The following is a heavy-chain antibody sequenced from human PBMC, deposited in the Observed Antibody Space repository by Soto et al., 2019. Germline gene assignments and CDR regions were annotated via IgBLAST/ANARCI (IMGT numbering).Heavy chain of an antibody. Sequence: GASVKVSCKASGYTFTSYYMHWVRQAPGQGLEWMGIINPSGGSTSYAQKFQGRVTMTRDTSTSTVYMELSSLRSEDTAVYYCARDLSYYDRSDAFDIWGQGTMVTVSS. CDR2: INPSGGST. J-gene: IGHJ3*02. CDR1: GYTFTSYY. CDR3: ARDLSYYDRSDAFDI. V-gene: IGHV1-46*01. D-gene: IGHD3-22*01.